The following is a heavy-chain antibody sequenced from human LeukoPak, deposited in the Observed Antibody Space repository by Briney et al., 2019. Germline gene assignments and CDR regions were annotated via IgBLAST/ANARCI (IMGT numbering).Heavy chain of an antibody. CDR3: ARDVQDITIFGVVISYYYYMDV. CDR2: ISSSGSTI. D-gene: IGHD3-3*01. J-gene: IGHJ6*03. V-gene: IGHV3-11*01. Sequence: GGSLRLSCAASGFTFGDYYMSWIRQAPGKGLEWVSYISSSGSTIYYAASVKGRFTISRDNAKNSLYLQMTSLRAEDTAVYYCARDVQDITIFGVVISYYYYMDVWGKGTTVTVSS. CDR1: GFTFGDYY.